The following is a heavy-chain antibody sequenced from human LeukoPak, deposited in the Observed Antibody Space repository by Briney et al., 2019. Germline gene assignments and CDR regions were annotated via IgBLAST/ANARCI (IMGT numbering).Heavy chain of an antibody. CDR1: GYSFSSGYY. CDR2: IYHSGST. D-gene: IGHD2-21*01. J-gene: IGHJ2*01. V-gene: IGHV4-38-2*02. Sequence: PSETLSLTCAVSGYSFSSGYYWGWIRQPPGKGLEWIGSIYHSGSTYYNPSLKSRVTMSVDTSKNQLSLKLSSVTAADTAVYFCARDNGGDYWYSDIWGRGTLVTVSS. CDR3: ARDNGGDYWYSDI.